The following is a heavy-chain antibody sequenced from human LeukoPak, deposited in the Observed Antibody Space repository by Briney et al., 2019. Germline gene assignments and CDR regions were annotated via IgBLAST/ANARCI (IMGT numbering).Heavy chain of an antibody. Sequence: GGSLRLSCAASGFSFSSFAMTWVRQAPGKGLEWVSTIRSNGATAYNADSVKGRLTISRDNSKNTVYLQMNSLRVEDTAIYYCARGQEFDDGFFGSWGQGTLVTVSS. V-gene: IGHV3-23*01. CDR2: IRSNGATA. J-gene: IGHJ4*02. D-gene: IGHD1-1*01. CDR1: GFSFSSFA. CDR3: ARGQEFDDGFFGS.